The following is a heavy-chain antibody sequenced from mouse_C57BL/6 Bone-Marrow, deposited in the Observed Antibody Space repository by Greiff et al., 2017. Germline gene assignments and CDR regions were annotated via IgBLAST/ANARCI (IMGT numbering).Heavy chain of an antibody. CDR1: YTFTDYYM. CDR2: YPGSGNTY. J-gene: IGHJ4*01. D-gene: IGHD1-1*01. Sequence: VQLQQTGPELVKPGASVKMSCKASGYTFTDYYMHWVKQKPGKGLEWIGEIYPGSGNTYYNEKFKGKATLTADTSSSTAYMQLSSLTSEDSAVYFCARPYGSSWGAMDYWGQGTSVTVSS. CDR3: RPYGSSWGAMDY. V-gene: IGHV1-83*01.